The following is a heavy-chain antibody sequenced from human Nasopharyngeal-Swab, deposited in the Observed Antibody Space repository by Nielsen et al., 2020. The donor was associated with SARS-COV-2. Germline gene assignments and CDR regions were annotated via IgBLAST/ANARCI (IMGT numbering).Heavy chain of an antibody. Sequence: SETLSLTCTVSGGSISSSSYYWGWNRQPPGKGLEWIGSIYYSGSTYYNPSLKSRVTISVDTSKNQFSLKLSSVTAADTAVYYCARHERRWLQLRPEYFQHWGQGTLVTVSS. CDR1: GGSISSSSYY. J-gene: IGHJ1*01. CDR3: ARHERRWLQLRPEYFQH. CDR2: IYYSGST. D-gene: IGHD5-24*01. V-gene: IGHV4-39*01.